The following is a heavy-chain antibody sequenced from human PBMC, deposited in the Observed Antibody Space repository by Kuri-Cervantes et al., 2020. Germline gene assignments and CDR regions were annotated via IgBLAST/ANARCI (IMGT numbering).Heavy chain of an antibody. CDR1: GFTFSSYA. V-gene: IGHV3-23*01. CDR2: ISGSGSST. J-gene: IGHJ4*02. D-gene: IGHD5-18*01. CDR3: AKPVFPDTAMLNVDY. Sequence: GESLKISCAASGFTFSSYAMSWVRQAPGKGLEWVSSISGSGSSTYYADSVKGRFTISRDNSKNTLYLQMNSLRAEDAAVYYCAKPVFPDTAMLNVDYWGQGTLVTVSS.